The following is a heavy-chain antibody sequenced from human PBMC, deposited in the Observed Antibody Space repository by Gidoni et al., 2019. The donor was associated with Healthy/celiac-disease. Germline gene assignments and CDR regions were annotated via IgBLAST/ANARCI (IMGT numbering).Heavy chain of an antibody. Sequence: GFTCSSYGRHWVRQAPGKGLEWVAVISYDGSNKYYADSVKGRFTISRDNSKNTLYLQMNSLRAEDTAVYYCAKDATLYYYGSGSGSLDVWGKGTTVTVSS. CDR2: ISYDGSNK. CDR3: AKDATLYYYGSGSGSLDV. J-gene: IGHJ6*04. CDR1: GFTCSSYG. V-gene: IGHV3-30*18. D-gene: IGHD3-10*01.